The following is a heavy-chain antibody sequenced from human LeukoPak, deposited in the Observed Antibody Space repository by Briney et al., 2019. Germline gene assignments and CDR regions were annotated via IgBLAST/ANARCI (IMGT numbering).Heavy chain of an antibody. J-gene: IGHJ3*02. V-gene: IGHV6-1*01. CDR3: ARDGVEREMATSNDAFDI. CDR2: TYYRSKWYN. D-gene: IGHD5-24*01. CDR1: GDSVSSNSAA. Sequence: SQTLSLTCAISGDSVSSNSAAWNWIRQSPSRGLEWLGRTYYRSKWYNDYAVSVKSRITINPDTSKNQFSLQLNSVTAADTAVYYCARDGVEREMATSNDAFDIWGQGTMVTVSS.